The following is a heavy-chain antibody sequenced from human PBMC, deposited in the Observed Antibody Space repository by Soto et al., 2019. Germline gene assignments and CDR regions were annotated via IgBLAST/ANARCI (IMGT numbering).Heavy chain of an antibody. CDR2: ISWNSGSI. Sequence: GGSLRLSCAASGFTFDDYAMHWVRQAPGKGLEWVSGISWNSGSIGYADSVKGRFTISRDNAKNSLYLQMNSLRAEDTALYYCARIRRDILTGSSPMTIYYYYGMDVWGQGTTVTVSS. CDR3: ARIRRDILTGSSPMTIYYYYGMDV. J-gene: IGHJ6*02. V-gene: IGHV3-9*01. D-gene: IGHD3-9*01. CDR1: GFTFDDYA.